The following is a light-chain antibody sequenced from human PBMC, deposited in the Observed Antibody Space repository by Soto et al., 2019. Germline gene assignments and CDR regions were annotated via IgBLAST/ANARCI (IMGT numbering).Light chain of an antibody. CDR3: EQYYSTPWT. CDR2: WAS. J-gene: IGKJ1*01. Sequence: DIVMTQSPDSLAVSLGERATINCKSSQSVLYSSNNKNYLAWYQQKPGQPPKLLIYWASTRESGVPDRFSGSGSGTDFTLTISSLQAEDVAVDYCEQYYSTPWTFGKGTKVEIK. V-gene: IGKV4-1*01. CDR1: QSVLYSSNNKNY.